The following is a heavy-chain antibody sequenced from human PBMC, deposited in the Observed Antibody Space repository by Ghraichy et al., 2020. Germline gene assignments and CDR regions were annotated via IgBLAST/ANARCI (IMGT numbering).Heavy chain of an antibody. D-gene: IGHD1-1*01. CDR1: GFTFDDYT. J-gene: IGHJ6*02. Sequence: GESLNISCAASGFTFDDYTMHWVRQAPGKGLEWVSLISWDGGSTYYADSVKGRFTISRDNSKNSLYLQMNSLRTEDTALYYCAKDMLEPYYYYYGMDVWGQGTTVTVSS. CDR2: ISWDGGST. CDR3: AKDMLEPYYYYYGMDV. V-gene: IGHV3-43*01.